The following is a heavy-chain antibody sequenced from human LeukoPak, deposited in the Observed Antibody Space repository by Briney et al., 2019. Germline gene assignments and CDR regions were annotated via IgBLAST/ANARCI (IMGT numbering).Heavy chain of an antibody. CDR2: IIPIFGIP. V-gene: IGHV1-69*13. D-gene: IGHD3-22*01. CDR1: GGTFSSYT. Sequence: SVKVSCRASGGTFSSYTMSWVRQAPGQGLEWMGGIIPIFGIPNYAQKFQGRVTITADESTSTAYMELSSLRSEDTAVYYCARVLMPYDSSGCFDYWGQGTLVTVSS. CDR3: ARVLMPYDSSGCFDY. J-gene: IGHJ4*02.